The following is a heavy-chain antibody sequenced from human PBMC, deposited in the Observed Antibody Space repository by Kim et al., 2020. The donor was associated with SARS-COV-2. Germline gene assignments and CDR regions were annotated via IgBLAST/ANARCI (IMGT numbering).Heavy chain of an antibody. Sequence: GGSLRLSCAASGFTFSNYWINWLRQTPGKGLEWMANIKEDGSEKYYVDSVKGRFTISRDNAKNSLYLQMNSLRAEDTAVYYCARDFRPRVSDYWGQGTLVTVSS. CDR1: GFTFSNYW. V-gene: IGHV3-7*01. CDR3: ARDFRPRVSDY. J-gene: IGHJ4*02. CDR2: IKEDGSEK.